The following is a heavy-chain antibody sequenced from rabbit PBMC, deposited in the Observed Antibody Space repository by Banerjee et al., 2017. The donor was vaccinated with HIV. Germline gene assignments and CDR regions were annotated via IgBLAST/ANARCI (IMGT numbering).Heavy chain of an antibody. D-gene: IGHD1-1*01. J-gene: IGHJ4*01. CDR3: ARDGDSSTSYVFDL. V-gene: IGHV1S40*01. CDR2: VSDSSTT. Sequence: QSLEESGGDLVKPGASLTLTCTASGFTISGRYWICWVRQAPGKGLEWIACVSDSSTTWYASWARGRFTISKTSSTTVTLQMTSLTAADTATYFCARDGDSSTSYVFDLWGPGTLVTVS. CDR1: GFTISGRYW.